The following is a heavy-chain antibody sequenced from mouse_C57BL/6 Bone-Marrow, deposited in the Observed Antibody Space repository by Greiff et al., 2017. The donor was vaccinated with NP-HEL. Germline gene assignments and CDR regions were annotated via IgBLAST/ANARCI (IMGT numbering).Heavy chain of an antibody. D-gene: IGHD2-3*01. CDR2: IHPNSGST. J-gene: IGHJ3*01. CDR3: ARWLLSFAY. CDR1: GYTFTSYW. Sequence: QVQLQQPGAELVKPGASVKLSCKASGYTFTSYWMHWVKQRPGQGLEWIGMIHPNSGSTNYNEKLKSKATLTVDKSSSTAYMQLSSLTSEDSAVYYCARWLLSFAYWGQGTLVTVSA. V-gene: IGHV1-64*01.